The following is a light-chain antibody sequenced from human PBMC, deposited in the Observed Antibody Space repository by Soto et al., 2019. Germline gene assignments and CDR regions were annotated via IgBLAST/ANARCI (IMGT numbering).Light chain of an antibody. V-gene: IGLV2-11*01. CDR1: SSDVGGYNY. J-gene: IGLJ1*01. CDR3: CSYVASYTFV. CDR2: DVT. Sequence: QSALTQPRSVSGSPGQSVTISYTGTSSDVGGYNYVSWYQHHPGKAPKLMIYDVTKRPSGVPDRLSGSKSGNTASLTISGLQAEDEADYYCCSYVASYTFVFATGTKVTVL.